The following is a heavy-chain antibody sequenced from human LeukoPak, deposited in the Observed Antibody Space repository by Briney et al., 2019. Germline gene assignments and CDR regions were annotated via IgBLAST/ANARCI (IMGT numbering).Heavy chain of an antibody. CDR3: ATDSGSYYRAY. CDR1: GFTFSSYS. Sequence: GGSLRLSCAASGFTFSSYSMNWVRQAPGKGLEWVSSISSSSNYIYYPDSVKGRFTISRDNAKNSLYLQMNSLRAEDTAVYYCATDSGSYYRAYWGQGTLVTVSS. CDR2: ISSSSNYI. J-gene: IGHJ4*02. D-gene: IGHD1-26*01. V-gene: IGHV3-21*01.